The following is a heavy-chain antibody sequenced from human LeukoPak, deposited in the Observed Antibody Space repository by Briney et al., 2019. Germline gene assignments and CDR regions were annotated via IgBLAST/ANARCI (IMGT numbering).Heavy chain of an antibody. CDR3: ARELEYSSSGGVDY. Sequence: ASVKVSCKASGYTFTGYYMHWVRQAPGQGLEWMGWINPNSGGTNYAQKFQGRVTMTTDTSTSTAYMELRSLRSDDTAVYYCARELEYSSSGGVDYWGQGTLVTVSS. D-gene: IGHD6-6*01. CDR1: GYTFTGYY. CDR2: INPNSGGT. V-gene: IGHV1-2*02. J-gene: IGHJ4*02.